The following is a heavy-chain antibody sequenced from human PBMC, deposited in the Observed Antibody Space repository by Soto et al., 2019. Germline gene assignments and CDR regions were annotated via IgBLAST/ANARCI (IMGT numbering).Heavy chain of an antibody. D-gene: IGHD6-13*01. V-gene: IGHV4-59*01. CDR1: GYSFFSYY. Sequence: ESLKISCKGSGYSFFSYYWSWIRQPPGKGLEWIGYIYYSGSTNYNPSLKSRVTISVDTSKNQFSLKLSSVTAADTAVYYCARGRYSISWHPMNWFDPWGQGTLVTVSS. CDR3: ARGRYSISWHPMNWFDP. CDR2: IYYSGST. J-gene: IGHJ5*02.